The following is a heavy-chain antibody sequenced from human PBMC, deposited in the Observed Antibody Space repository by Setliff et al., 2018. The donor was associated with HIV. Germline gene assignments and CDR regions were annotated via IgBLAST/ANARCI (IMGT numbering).Heavy chain of an antibody. Sequence: ETLSLTCTVSGGSISSSSYYWGWIRQPPGKGLEWIGSLYYSGSTYYNPSLKSRVTMSVDTSKNQFSLKLSSVTAADTAVYYCARRIAPGWWGGNSGDAFDLWGQGTVVTVPS. D-gene: IGHD2-21*02. V-gene: IGHV4-39*01. CDR1: GGSISSSSYY. CDR2: LYYSGST. J-gene: IGHJ3*01. CDR3: ARRIAPGWWGGNSGDAFDL.